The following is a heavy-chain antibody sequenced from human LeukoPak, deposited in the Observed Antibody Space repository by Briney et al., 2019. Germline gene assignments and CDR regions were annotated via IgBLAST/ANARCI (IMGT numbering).Heavy chain of an antibody. Sequence: PGGSLRLSCAASGFTFSDYYMSWIRQAPGKGLEWVSYISSSGSTIYYADSVKGRFTISRDNAKNSLYMQMNSLRAEDTAVYYCARCPNYYYYMDVWGKGTTVTVSS. V-gene: IGHV3-11*04. CDR3: ARCPNYYYYMDV. CDR2: ISSSGSTI. J-gene: IGHJ6*03. CDR1: GFTFSDYY.